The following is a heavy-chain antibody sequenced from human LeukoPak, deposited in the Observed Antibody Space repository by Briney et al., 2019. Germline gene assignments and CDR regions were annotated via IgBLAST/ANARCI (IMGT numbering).Heavy chain of an antibody. Sequence: SETLSLTCTVSGDSISSDYWNWIRQPPGKGLEWIGYIYYSGSTNYNPSLKSRVTISVDTSKNQFSLKLSSVTAADTAVYYCAVMYSSSWYWFDPWGQGTLVTVSS. CDR1: GDSISSDY. J-gene: IGHJ5*02. CDR2: IYYSGST. D-gene: IGHD6-13*01. CDR3: AVMYSSSWYWFDP. V-gene: IGHV4-59*08.